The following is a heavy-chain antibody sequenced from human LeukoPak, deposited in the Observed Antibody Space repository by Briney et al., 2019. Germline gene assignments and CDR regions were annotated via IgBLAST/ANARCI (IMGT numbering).Heavy chain of an antibody. Sequence: GGSLRLSCAAPGFTFSSYAMHWVRQAPGKGLEWVAVISYDGSNKYYADSVKGRFTISRDNSKNTLYLQMNSLRAEDTAVYYCATPGRTYYFDYWGQGTLVTVSS. CDR3: ATPGRTYYFDY. CDR1: GFTFSSYA. V-gene: IGHV3-30-3*01. J-gene: IGHJ4*02. CDR2: ISYDGSNK. D-gene: IGHD2-2*01.